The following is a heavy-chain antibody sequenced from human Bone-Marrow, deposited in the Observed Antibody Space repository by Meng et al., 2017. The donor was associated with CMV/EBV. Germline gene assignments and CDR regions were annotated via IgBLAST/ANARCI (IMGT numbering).Heavy chain of an antibody. CDR2: INPNSGAT. Sequence: NGNYLHWVRQAPGQGLEWMGWINPNSGATRYAQNFQGRVTMTRDTSINTVYMEMSSLTSGDTAVYYCAREPSYDFWSGYYYFFDSWGQGTLVTVSS. CDR1: NGNY. D-gene: IGHD3-3*01. CDR3: AREPSYDFWSGYYYFFDS. V-gene: IGHV1-2*02. J-gene: IGHJ4*02.